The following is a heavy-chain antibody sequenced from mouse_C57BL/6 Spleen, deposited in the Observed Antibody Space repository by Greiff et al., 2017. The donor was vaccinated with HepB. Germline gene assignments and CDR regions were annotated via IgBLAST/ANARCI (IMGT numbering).Heavy chain of an antibody. CDR1: GYTFTSYW. V-gene: IGHV1-53*01. Sequence: QVQLKQPGTELVKPGASVKLSCKASGYTFTSYWMHWVKQRPGQGLEWIGNINPSNGGTNYNEKFKSKATLTVDKSSSTAYMQLSSRTSEDSAVYYCARGGAYGSSSGYFDVWGTGTTVTVSS. CDR2: INPSNGGT. D-gene: IGHD1-1*01. CDR3: ARGGAYGSSSGYFDV. J-gene: IGHJ1*03.